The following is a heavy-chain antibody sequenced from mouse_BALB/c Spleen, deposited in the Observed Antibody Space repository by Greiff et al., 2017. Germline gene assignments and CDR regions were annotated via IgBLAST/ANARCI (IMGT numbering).Heavy chain of an antibody. J-gene: IGHJ3*01. Sequence: VQLQQSGAELVRPGTSVKVSCKASGYAFTNYLIEWVKQRPGQGLEWIGVINPGSGGTNYNEKFKGKATLTADKSSSTAYMQLSSLTSDDSAVYFCASGPYDGFAYWGQGTLVTVSA. V-gene: IGHV1-54*01. D-gene: IGHD2-3*01. CDR3: ASGPYDGFAY. CDR2: INPGSGGT. CDR1: GYAFTNYL.